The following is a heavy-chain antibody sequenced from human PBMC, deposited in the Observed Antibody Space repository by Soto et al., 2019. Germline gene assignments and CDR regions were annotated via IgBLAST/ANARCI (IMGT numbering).Heavy chain of an antibody. CDR2: ISYDGSNK. CDR3: ARDFSYYDSSGYYMFYYFDY. Sequence: GGSLRLSCAASGFTFSSYSMHWVRQAPGKGLEWVAVISYDGSNKYYADSVKGRFTISRDNSKNTLYLQMNSLRAEDTAVYYCARDFSYYDSSGYYMFYYFDYWGQETLVTVSS. V-gene: IGHV3-30-3*01. J-gene: IGHJ4*02. D-gene: IGHD3-22*01. CDR1: GFTFSSYS.